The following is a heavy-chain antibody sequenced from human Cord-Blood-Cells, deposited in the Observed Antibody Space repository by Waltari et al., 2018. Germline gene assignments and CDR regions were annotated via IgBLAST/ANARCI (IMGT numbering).Heavy chain of an antibody. D-gene: IGHD4-17*01. CDR1: GYNFTRHW. J-gene: IGHJ6*03. V-gene: IGHV5-51*01. CDR2: IYPGDSDT. CDR3: ARQVGAGPSYGDDYYYYMDV. Sequence: EVQLLQSGPEVKNPVASLKTSCTDFGYNFTRHWIGWLRPRPVKSLEWMGIIYPGDSDTRYSPSFQGQVTISADKSISTAYLQWSSLKASDTAMYYCARQVGAGPSYGDDYYYYMDVWGKGTTVTVSS.